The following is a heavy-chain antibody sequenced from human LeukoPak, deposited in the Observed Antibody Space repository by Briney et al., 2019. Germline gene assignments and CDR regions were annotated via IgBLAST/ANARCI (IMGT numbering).Heavy chain of an antibody. V-gene: IGHV3-53*01. CDR1: GFTVSSTY. D-gene: IGHD2-21*01. CDR3: ASRHCSGGDCYFAGADPFDH. CDR2: VYKDGKM. J-gene: IGHJ4*02. Sequence: GSLRLSCAASGFTVSSTYMSWVRQSPGKGLEWVSVVYKDGKMFYIDSVKGRFAISRDTSKNTVYLQMNNLRAEDTAVYYCASRHCSGGDCYFAGADPFDHWGQGTLVTVSS.